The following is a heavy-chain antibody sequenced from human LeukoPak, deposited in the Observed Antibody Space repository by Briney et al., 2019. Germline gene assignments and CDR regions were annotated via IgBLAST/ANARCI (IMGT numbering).Heavy chain of an antibody. J-gene: IGHJ4*02. Sequence: GGSLRLSCAASGFTFSTFAMIWVRQPPGKGLEWVSSIFSGGGEIHYADSVRGRFTISRDNSKSTLSLQMNSLGAEDTAIYYCATYRQVLLPFESWGQGTLVTVSS. CDR2: IFSGGGEI. CDR3: ATYRQVLLPFES. V-gene: IGHV3-23*01. D-gene: IGHD2-8*02. CDR1: GFTFSTFA.